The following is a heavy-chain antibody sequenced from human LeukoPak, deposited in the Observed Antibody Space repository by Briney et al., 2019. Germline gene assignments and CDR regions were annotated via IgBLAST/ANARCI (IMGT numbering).Heavy chain of an antibody. CDR2: INHSGST. J-gene: IGHJ4*02. V-gene: IGHV4-34*01. CDR3: ARGLANRAVAGSYRY. D-gene: IGHD6-19*01. Sequence: SETLSLTCAVYGGSFSGYYWSWIRQPPGKGLEWIGEINHSGSTNYNPSLKSRVTISVDTSKNQFSLKLSSVTAADTAVSYCARGLANRAVAGSYRYWGQGTLVTVSS. CDR1: GGSFSGYY.